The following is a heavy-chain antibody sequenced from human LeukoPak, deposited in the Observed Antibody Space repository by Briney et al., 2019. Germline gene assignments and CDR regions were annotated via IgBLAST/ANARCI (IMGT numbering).Heavy chain of an antibody. Sequence: SETLSLTCAVSGDSINSFYWSWVRQPPGKGLEWIGYVFHTGDTNSNPSLKSRVTVSLDTSTSQVSLRLTSVTAADTAVYYCARHPFATPFDHWGRGILVTVSS. CDR2: VFHTGDT. D-gene: IGHD2-15*01. CDR3: ARHPFATPFDH. CDR1: GDSINSFY. V-gene: IGHV4-59*08. J-gene: IGHJ4*02.